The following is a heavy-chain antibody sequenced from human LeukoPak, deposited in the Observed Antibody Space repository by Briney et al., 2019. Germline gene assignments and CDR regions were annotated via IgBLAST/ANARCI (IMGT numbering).Heavy chain of an antibody. CDR1: GGSISRSNW. D-gene: IGHD5-24*01. J-gene: IGHJ4*02. Sequence: PSGSLSLTCVVSGGSISRSNWWRWVRQPPGKGLEWIGEIYHSGSTNYNPSLKSRVTISVDKSKNQFSLKLSSVTAADAAVYYCAATSGYSDYWGQGTLVTVSS. CDR2: IYHSGST. V-gene: IGHV4-4*02. CDR3: AATSGYSDY.